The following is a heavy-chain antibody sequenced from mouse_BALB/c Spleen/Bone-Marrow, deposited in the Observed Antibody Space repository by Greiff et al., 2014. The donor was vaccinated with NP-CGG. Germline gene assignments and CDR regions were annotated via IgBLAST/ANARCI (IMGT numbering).Heavy chain of an antibody. CDR3: ARQIYFPYFDY. J-gene: IGHJ2*01. Sequence: DVQLVESGGGLVQPGGSLKLSCAASGFTFSSYTMSWVRQTPEKRLEWVAYISNGGGSTYYPDTVKGRFTISRDNAKNTLCLQMSSLKSEDTAMYYCARQIYFPYFDYWGQGTTLTVSS. CDR2: ISNGGGST. CDR1: GFTFSSYT. D-gene: IGHD2-1*01. V-gene: IGHV5-12-2*01.